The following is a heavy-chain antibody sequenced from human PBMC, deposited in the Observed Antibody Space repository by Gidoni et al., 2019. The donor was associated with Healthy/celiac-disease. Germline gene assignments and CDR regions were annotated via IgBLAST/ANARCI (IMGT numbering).Heavy chain of an antibody. Sequence: QVQLVQSGAEVKKPGSSVKVSCKASGGTFSSYAISWVRQAPGQGLEWMGGIIPIFGTANYAQKFQGRVTITADESTSTAYMELSSLRSEDTAVYYCARVDCSSTSCLLYYYGMDVWGQGTTVTVSS. J-gene: IGHJ6*02. CDR2: IIPIFGTA. V-gene: IGHV1-69*01. CDR1: GGTFSSYA. CDR3: ARVDCSSTSCLLYYYGMDV. D-gene: IGHD2-2*01.